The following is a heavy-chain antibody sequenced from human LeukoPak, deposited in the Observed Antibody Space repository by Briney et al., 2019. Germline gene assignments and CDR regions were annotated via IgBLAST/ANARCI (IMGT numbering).Heavy chain of an antibody. CDR3: ARNRWGYSGTDVGY. V-gene: IGHV4-59*01. Sequence: SGTLSLTCSVSGGSISFYYWSWIRQPPGKGLEWIGYMYYSGSTKYNPSLKSRVTISVDTSKNQFSLKLISVTAADTAVYYGARNRWGYSGTDVGYWGQGTLVTVSS. D-gene: IGHD5-12*01. CDR2: MYYSGST. CDR1: GGSISFYY. J-gene: IGHJ4*02.